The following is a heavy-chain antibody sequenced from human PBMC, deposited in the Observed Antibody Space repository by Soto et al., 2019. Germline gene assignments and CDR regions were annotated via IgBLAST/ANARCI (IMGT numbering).Heavy chain of an antibody. CDR3: ARARYSGSYGYYFDY. CDR1: ELTVSSHY. CDR2: IYSGGST. D-gene: IGHD1-26*01. J-gene: IGHJ4*02. Sequence: PGGSLRLPCTASELTVSSHYMSCVSQNPGKGLEWVSVIYSGGSTYYADSVKGRFTISRHNSKNTLYLQMNSLRAEDTAVYYCARARYSGSYGYYFDYWGQGTLVTVYS. V-gene: IGHV3-53*04.